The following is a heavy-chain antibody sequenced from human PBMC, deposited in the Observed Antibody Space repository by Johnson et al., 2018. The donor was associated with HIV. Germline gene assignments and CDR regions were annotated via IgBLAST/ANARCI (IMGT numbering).Heavy chain of an antibody. CDR1: GFTFSAYY. V-gene: IGHV3-11*04. CDR3: AKASGNGYYVDAFDI. Sequence: QVQLVESGGGVVQPGRSLRLSCTTSGFTFSAYYMSWIRQAPGKGLECVSYISSSGSTIYYADSVKGRFTISRDNSKNTVYLQMNSLRAEDTAVYYCAKASGNGYYVDAFDIWGQGTRVTVSS. D-gene: IGHD3-3*01. CDR2: ISSSGSTI. J-gene: IGHJ3*02.